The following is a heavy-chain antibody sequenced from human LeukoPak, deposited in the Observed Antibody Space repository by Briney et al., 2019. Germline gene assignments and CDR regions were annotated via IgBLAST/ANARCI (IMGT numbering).Heavy chain of an antibody. CDR3: ARATTPGGYYYIY. CDR1: GFTFTAYY. D-gene: IGHD2/OR15-2a*01. V-gene: IGHV1-2*02. Sequence: ASVKVSFKASGFTFTAYYMHWVRQAPGQGLEWMGWINPNSGGTNYAQKFQDRVTMTRDTSISTVYMELSRLRSDDTAVYYCARATTPGGYYYIYWGQGTLVTVSS. CDR2: INPNSGGT. J-gene: IGHJ4*02.